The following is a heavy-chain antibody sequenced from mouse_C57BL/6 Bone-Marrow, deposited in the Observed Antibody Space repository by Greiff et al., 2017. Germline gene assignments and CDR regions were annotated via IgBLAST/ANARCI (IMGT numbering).Heavy chain of an antibody. CDR1: GFNFSDYG. Sequence: EVQGVESGGGLVKPGGSLKFSCAASGFNFSDYGMHWVRQAPEKGLAWVAYISSGSSTIYYADTVKGRFTISRDNAKNTLFLQMTSLRSEDTAMYYCARGYSRDDGGQGTSVTVSA. V-gene: IGHV5-17*01. D-gene: IGHD1-2*01. CDR2: ISSGSSTI. CDR3: ARGYSRDD. J-gene: IGHJ4*01.